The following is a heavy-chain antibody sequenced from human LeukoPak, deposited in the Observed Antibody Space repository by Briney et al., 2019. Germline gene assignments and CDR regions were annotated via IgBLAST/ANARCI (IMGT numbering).Heavy chain of an antibody. D-gene: IGHD6-19*01. Sequence: SETLSLTCAVYGGSFSGYYWSWIRQPPGKGLEWIGEINHSGSTNYNPSLKSRVTISVGTSKNQFSLKLSSVTAADTAVYYCARAHPYSSGRRLYYYYYYYMDVWGKGTTVTVSS. CDR3: ARAHPYSSGRRLYYYYYYYMDV. CDR2: INHSGST. CDR1: GGSFSGYY. J-gene: IGHJ6*03. V-gene: IGHV4-34*01.